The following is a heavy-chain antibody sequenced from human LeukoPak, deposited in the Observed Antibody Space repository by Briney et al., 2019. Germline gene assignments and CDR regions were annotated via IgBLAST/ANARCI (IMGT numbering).Heavy chain of an antibody. CDR2: IYYSGST. Sequence: SQTLSLTCTVSGGSISSGGYYWSWIRQHPGKGLEWIGYIYYSGSTYYNPSLKSRVTISVDTSKNQFSLKLSSVTAADTAVYYCARGPKSYGSGRPAYWGQGTLVTVSS. D-gene: IGHD3-10*01. J-gene: IGHJ4*02. V-gene: IGHV4-31*03. CDR1: GGSISSGGYY. CDR3: ARGPKSYGSGRPAY.